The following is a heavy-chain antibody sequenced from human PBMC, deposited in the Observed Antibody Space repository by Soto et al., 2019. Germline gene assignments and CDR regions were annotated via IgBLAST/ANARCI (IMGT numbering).Heavy chain of an antibody. CDR1: GSSISTPGYS. V-gene: IGHV4-30-2*01. Sequence: SQTLSLTCTLSGSSISTPGYSCSWIRPPPGKPLEWIAYVYHDGNAYPKPSLKSLVTISLDGAKNQFSLKMTSVTAADTGLYYGAARPYYYYGLDVWGQGTTVTVSS. J-gene: IGHJ6*02. D-gene: IGHD3-10*01. CDR3: AARPYYYYGLDV. CDR2: VYHDGNA.